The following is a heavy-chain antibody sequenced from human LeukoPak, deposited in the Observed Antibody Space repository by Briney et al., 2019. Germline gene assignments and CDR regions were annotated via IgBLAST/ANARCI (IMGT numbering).Heavy chain of an antibody. D-gene: IGHD2-15*01. V-gene: IGHV1-46*01. Sequence: ASVKVSCKASGYTFTSYYMHWVRQAPGQGLEWMGIINPSGGSTSYAQKFQGRVTMTRDTSTSTVYMELSSLRSEDTAVYHCARDNLVVAATLHYYYGMDVWGQGTTVTVSS. J-gene: IGHJ6*02. CDR2: INPSGGST. CDR3: ARDNLVVAATLHYYYGMDV. CDR1: GYTFTSYY.